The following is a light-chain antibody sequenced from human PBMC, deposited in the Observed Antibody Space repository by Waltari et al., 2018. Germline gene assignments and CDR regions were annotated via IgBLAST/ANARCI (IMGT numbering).Light chain of an antibody. V-gene: IGLV2-11*01. CDR2: DVN. J-gene: IGLJ3*02. CDR1: SSGVGAYYY. Sequence: QSALTQPRSVSGSPGQSVTISCTGTSSGVGAYYYVSWYQQHPGKAPKSMIYDVNKRPAGVPDRFSGSKSGNTASLTISGLQAEDEADYYCCSFGGGYPVVFGGGTTLTVL. CDR3: CSFGGGYPVV.